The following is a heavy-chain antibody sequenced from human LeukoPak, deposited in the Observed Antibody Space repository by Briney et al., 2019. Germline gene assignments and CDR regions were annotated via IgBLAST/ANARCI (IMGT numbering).Heavy chain of an antibody. Sequence: GGSLTLSCIASGFTFSTYGKHWVRQAQGQGLVWVSLIYGDWTGTIYADSAKDRFTISRDNAKDTLDLQMNRLRGDGTTVYYCGRGVHDLFSRVWGQRPLVTVS. CDR3: GRGVHDLFSRV. V-gene: IGHV3-74*01. D-gene: IGHD1-1*01. CDR1: GFTFSTYG. J-gene: IGHJ4*02. CDR2: IYGDWTGT.